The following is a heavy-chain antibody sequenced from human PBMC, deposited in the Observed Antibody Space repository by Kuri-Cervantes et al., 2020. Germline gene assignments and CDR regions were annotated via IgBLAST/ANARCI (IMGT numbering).Heavy chain of an antibody. CDR2: INAGNGNT. CDR1: GYTFTSYA. Sequence: ASVKVSCKASGYTFTSYAMHWVRQAPGQRLEWMGWINAGNGNTKYSQKFQGRVTITRDTSASTAYMDLSSLRSEDTAVYYCARGYTTTWSGYYMDVWGKGTTVTVSS. CDR3: ARGYTTTWSGYYMDV. J-gene: IGHJ6*03. V-gene: IGHV1-3*01. D-gene: IGHD2-2*01.